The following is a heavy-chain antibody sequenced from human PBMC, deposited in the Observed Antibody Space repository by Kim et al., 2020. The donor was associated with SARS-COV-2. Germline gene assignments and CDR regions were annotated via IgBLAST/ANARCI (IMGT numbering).Heavy chain of an antibody. J-gene: IGHJ5*02. Sequence: SVKVSCKASGGTFSSYAISWVRQAPGQGLEWMGGIIPIFGTANYAQKFQGRVTITADESTSTAYMELSSLRSEDTAVYYCARDGTSIAAQNWFDPWGQGTLVTVSS. CDR3: ARDGTSIAAQNWFDP. CDR2: IIPIFGTA. V-gene: IGHV1-69*13. CDR1: GGTFSSYA. D-gene: IGHD6-6*01.